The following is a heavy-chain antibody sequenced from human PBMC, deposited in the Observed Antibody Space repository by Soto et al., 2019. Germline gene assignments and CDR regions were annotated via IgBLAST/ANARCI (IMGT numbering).Heavy chain of an antibody. CDR3: ARDTGIGYCSSTSCSGYYMDV. CDR2: IYSGGST. V-gene: IGHV3-53*04. J-gene: IGHJ6*03. CDR1: GFTVSSNY. D-gene: IGHD2-2*01. Sequence: GGSLRLSCAASGFTVSSNYMSWVRQAPGKGLEWVSVIYSGGSTYYADSVKGRFTISRHNSKNTLYLQMNSLRAEDTAVYYCARDTGIGYCSSTSCSGYYMDVWGKGTTVTVSS.